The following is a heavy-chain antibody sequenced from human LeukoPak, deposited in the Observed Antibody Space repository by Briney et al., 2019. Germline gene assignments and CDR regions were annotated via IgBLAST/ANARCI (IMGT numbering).Heavy chain of an antibody. V-gene: IGHV1-2*02. CDR1: AYTFTGYF. CDR3: ARVHATGYFSLDLGY. D-gene: IGHD3-9*01. J-gene: IGHJ4*02. Sequence: ASVKVSCKASAYTFTGYFMHWVRQAPGQGLDWMGWINPNTGGTKYAQKFQGRVTMTRDTSIGTAYMELSTVTSDDTAVYFCARVHATGYFSLDLGYWGQGTLVTVSS. CDR2: INPNTGGT.